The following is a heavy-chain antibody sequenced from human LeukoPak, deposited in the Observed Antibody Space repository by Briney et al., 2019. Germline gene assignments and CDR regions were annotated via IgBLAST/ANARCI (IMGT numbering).Heavy chain of an antibody. D-gene: IGHD2-15*01. CDR2: INLNSGGT. Sequence: ASVKVSCKASGYTFTDYYMHWVRQAPGQGLEWMGWINLNSGGTNSAQKFQGRVTMTRDTSISTVYMELSSLRSDDTAVYYCARDGGFDYWGQGTLVTVSS. CDR1: GYTFTDYY. J-gene: IGHJ4*02. CDR3: ARDGGFDY. V-gene: IGHV1-2*02.